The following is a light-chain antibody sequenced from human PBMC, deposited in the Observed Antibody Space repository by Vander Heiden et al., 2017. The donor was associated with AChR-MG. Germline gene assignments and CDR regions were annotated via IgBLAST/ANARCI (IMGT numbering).Light chain of an antibody. CDR2: AAS. V-gene: IGKV1-39*01. CDR3: QQSDSIPWT. Sequence: DIQMTQSPSSLSASVGDRVTITCRASQSVSTYLNWYQQQPGKAPQLLIYAASSLLSGVPSRFSGSASGTDFTLTISSLQPEDFATYYCQQSDSIPWTFGQGTKVEIK. J-gene: IGKJ1*01. CDR1: QSVSTY.